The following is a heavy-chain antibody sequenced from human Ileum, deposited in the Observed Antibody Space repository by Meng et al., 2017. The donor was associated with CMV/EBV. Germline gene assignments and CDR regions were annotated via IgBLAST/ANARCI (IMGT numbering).Heavy chain of an antibody. J-gene: IGHJ4*02. D-gene: IGHD1-1*01. Sequence: SETLSLTCTVSGGSVTSGNYYWNWIRQPPGEGLEWIGWIYYTGSSSYNPSLKSRATITLDTSKNQFSLKVTSVTAADTAVNYCARSTTGPGDYWGQGTLVTVSS. CDR2: IYYTGSS. CDR3: ARSTTGPGDY. CDR1: GGSVTSGNYY. V-gene: IGHV4-61*01.